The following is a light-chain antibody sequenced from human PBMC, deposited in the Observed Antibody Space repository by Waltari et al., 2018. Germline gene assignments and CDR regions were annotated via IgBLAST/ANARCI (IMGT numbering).Light chain of an antibody. CDR3: ATWDDSLTDWV. CDR1: SSNIGSYS. CDR2: RNN. V-gene: IGLV1-47*01. J-gene: IGLJ3*02. Sequence: QSVLTQPPSASGTPGQRVTISCSGSSSNIGSYSVYWYQQLSGTAPKLLIYRNNERPSGVPDRFSGSKSGTSASLAITGLRSEDEAHYYCATWDDSLTDWVFGGGTKLAVL.